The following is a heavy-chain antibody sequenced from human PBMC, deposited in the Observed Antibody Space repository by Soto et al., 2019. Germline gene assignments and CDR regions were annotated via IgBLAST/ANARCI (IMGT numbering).Heavy chain of an antibody. V-gene: IGHV1-69*13. CDR1: GGTFSSYA. D-gene: IGHD6-13*01. Sequence: SVKVSCKASGGTFSSYAISWVRQAPGQGLEWMGGIIPIFGTANYAQKFQGRVTITADESTSTAYMELSSLRSEDTAVYYCARVRDSRLNWFDPWGQGTLVTVSS. J-gene: IGHJ5*02. CDR3: ARVRDSRLNWFDP. CDR2: IIPIFGTA.